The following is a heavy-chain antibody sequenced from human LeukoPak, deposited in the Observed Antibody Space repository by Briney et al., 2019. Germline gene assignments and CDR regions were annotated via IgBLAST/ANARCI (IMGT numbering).Heavy chain of an antibody. Sequence: GGSLRLSCAASGFTFSTYWMSWVRQAPGKGLEWVANIRQDGSKIYYVDSVKGRFTISRDNAKNSLYLQMNSLRAEDTALYYCAKGGSGITMYYFDYWGQGTLVTVSS. CDR2: IRQDGSKI. J-gene: IGHJ4*02. CDR3: AKGGSGITMYYFDY. CDR1: GFTFSTYW. D-gene: IGHD3-10*02. V-gene: IGHV3-7*03.